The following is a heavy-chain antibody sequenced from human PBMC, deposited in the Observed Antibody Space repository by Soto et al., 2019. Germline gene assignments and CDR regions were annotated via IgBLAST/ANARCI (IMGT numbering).Heavy chain of an antibody. Sequence: QVQLVESGGGVVQPGTSLRVSCVGSGFTFRSDVIHWVRQPPGKGLEWVALTSYDGSDKYYDDSVRGRFTISRDNSRNTVDLQMDSLRLEDTALYYCARWGTTGGLAVWGQGTLVSVSS. CDR3: ARWGTTGGLAV. CDR2: TSYDGSDK. D-gene: IGHD3-16*01. V-gene: IGHV3-30*19. CDR1: GFTFRSDV. J-gene: IGHJ1*01.